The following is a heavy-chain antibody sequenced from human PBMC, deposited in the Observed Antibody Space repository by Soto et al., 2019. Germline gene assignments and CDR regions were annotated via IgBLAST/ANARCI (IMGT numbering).Heavy chain of an antibody. CDR3: ARVWSGYYYYYGMDG. D-gene: IGHD3-3*01. V-gene: IGHV1-8*01. CDR1: GYTFTSYD. CDR2: MNPNSGNT. J-gene: IGHJ6*02. Sequence: ASVKVSCKASGYTFTSYDINWVRQATGQGLEWMGWMNPNSGNTGYAQKFQGRVTMTRNTSISTAYMELSSLRSEDTAVYYCARVWSGYYYYYGMDGWDQGTTVAVSS.